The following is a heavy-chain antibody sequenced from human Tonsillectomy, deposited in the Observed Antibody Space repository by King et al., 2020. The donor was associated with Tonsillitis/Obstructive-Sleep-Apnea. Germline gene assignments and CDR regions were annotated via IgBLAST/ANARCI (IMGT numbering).Heavy chain of an antibody. V-gene: IGHV4-34*01. CDR2: IDHSGST. CDR1: GWSFSGYY. CDR3: AREGSSGWYDY. Sequence: VQLQQWGAGLLKPSETLSLTCGVYGWSFSGYYWSWIRQPPGKGLEWVGEIDHSGSTNYNPSLKSRVTISVDTSKNQFSLKLSSVTAADTAVYYCAREGSSGWYDYWGQGTLVTVSS. J-gene: IGHJ4*02. D-gene: IGHD6-19*01.